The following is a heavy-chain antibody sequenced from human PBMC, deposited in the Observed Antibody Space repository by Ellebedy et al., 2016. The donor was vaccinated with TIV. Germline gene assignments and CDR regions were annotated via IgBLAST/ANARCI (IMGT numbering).Heavy chain of an antibody. D-gene: IGHD5-18*01. CDR2: LYYSGNT. V-gene: IGHV4-61*01. J-gene: IGHJ5*02. Sequence: MPSETLSLTCTVSGGSVSSTSYYWSWIRQPPGKGLEWNGYLYYSGNTNYNPPFRGRVTISVDTSKNPYSLNLSSVTAADTAVYYCSKIQPEDWFDPWGQGTLVTVSS. CDR3: SKIQPEDWFDP. CDR1: GGSVSSTSYY.